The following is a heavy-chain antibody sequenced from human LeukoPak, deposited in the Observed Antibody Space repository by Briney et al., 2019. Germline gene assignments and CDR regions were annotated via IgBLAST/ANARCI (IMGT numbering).Heavy chain of an antibody. V-gene: IGHV3-30*18. J-gene: IGHJ4*02. D-gene: IGHD2-2*01. CDR2: ISYDGSNK. Sequence: SGGSLRLSCAASGFTFSSYGMHWVRQAPGKGLEWVAVISYDGSNKYYADSVKGRFTISRDNSKNTLYLQMNSLRAEDTAVYYCAKDRRRYCSSTSCYLDGDYWGQGTLVTVSS. CDR3: AKDRRRYCSSTSCYLDGDY. CDR1: GFTFSSYG.